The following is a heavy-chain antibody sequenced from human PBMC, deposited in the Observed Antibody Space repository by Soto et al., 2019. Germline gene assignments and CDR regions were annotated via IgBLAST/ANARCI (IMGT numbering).Heavy chain of an antibody. CDR1: GFTFTNSA. J-gene: IGHJ2*01. CDR2: IAVGSGNT. Sequence: QMQLVQSGPEVKKPGTSVKVSCKASGFTFTNSAVQWVRQARGQRLEWIGWIAVGSGNTNYAQKLQGRVTITRDMSTSTVDMELSSLRSEDTAVYYCAAGDIVGPTGWYFDLWGRGTLVTVSS. V-gene: IGHV1-58*01. CDR3: AAGDIVGPTGWYFDL. D-gene: IGHD1-26*01.